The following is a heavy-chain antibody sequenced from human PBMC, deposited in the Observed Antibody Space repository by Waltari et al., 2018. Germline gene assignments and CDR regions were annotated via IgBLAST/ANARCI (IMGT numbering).Heavy chain of an antibody. CDR1: GFTFRRYG. V-gene: IGHV3-23*01. J-gene: IGHJ4*02. CDR3: AKDWDTSGYYSTDY. CDR2: ISDGV. D-gene: IGHD3-22*01. Sequence: EVQLLESGGGLVQHGGSLRLSCAASGFTFRRYGMSWVRQAPGKGLEWVSTISDGVYYADSVKGRFTISRDNSKSTLYLQMKSLRAEDTAVYYCAKDWDTSGYYSTDYWGQGTLVTVSS.